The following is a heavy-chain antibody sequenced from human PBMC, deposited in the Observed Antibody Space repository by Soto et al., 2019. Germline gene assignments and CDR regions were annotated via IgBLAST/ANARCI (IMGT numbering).Heavy chain of an antibody. Sequence: EVQLVESGGGLVQPGGSLRLSCAASGFTLSSYSMHWVRQAPGKGLEWVSYISGSGGTIYYADSVKGRFTISRDNAKNSLSVQMNSLRDEHTAVYFCARETGLRSSGLSYYFDFWGQGTRVTVSS. CDR3: ARETGLRSSGLSYYFDF. CDR2: ISGSGGTI. J-gene: IGHJ4*02. V-gene: IGHV3-48*02. D-gene: IGHD6-19*01. CDR1: GFTLSSYS.